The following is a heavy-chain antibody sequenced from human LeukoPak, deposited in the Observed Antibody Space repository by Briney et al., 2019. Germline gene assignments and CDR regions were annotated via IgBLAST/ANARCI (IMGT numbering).Heavy chain of an antibody. CDR3: ASRANWGLGWLGAFDI. J-gene: IGHJ3*02. CDR1: GYSFTSYW. V-gene: IGHV5-51*01. Sequence: GESLKISCKGSGYSFTSYWIGWVRQMPGKGLEWMGIIYPGDSDTRYSPSFQGQVTISADKSISTAYLQWSSLKASDTAMYYCASRANWGLGWLGAFDIWGQGTMVTVSS. CDR2: IYPGDSDT. D-gene: IGHD7-27*01.